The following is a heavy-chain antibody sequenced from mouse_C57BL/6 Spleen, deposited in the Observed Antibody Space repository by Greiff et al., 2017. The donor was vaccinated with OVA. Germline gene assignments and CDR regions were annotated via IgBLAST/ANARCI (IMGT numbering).Heavy chain of an antibody. J-gene: IGHJ4*01. Sequence: EVKLMESGGGLVQPGGSLSLSCAASGFTFTDYYMSWVRQPPGKALEWLGFLRNKANGYTTEYSASVKGRFTISRDNSQSILYLQMNALRAEDSATYYCARYMRDYEFSYYAMDYWGQGTSVTVSS. CDR1: GFTFTDYY. CDR2: LRNKANGYTT. CDR3: ARYMRDYEFSYYAMDY. V-gene: IGHV7-3*01. D-gene: IGHD2-4*01.